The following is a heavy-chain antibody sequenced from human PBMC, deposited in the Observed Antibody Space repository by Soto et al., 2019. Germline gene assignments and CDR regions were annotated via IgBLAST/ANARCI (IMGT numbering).Heavy chain of an antibody. CDR1: GFTFSDHH. CDR3: SRDLGS. Sequence: EVQLVESGGNLVQPGGSLRLSCAASGFTFSDHHMDWVHQAPGKGLEWVGRTRNKANSYTTEYAASVKGRFTISRDDSKNSLYLQMNSLKTEDTAVYYCSRDLGSWGQGTLVTVSS. V-gene: IGHV3-72*01. CDR2: TRNKANSYTT. J-gene: IGHJ5*02.